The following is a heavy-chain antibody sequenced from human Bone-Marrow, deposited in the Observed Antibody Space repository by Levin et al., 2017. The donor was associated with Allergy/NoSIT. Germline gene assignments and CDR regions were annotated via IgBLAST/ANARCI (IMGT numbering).Heavy chain of an antibody. CDR2: IEKDGNEM. CDR1: GFTFNLYW. Sequence: ETLSLTCAASGFTFNLYWMNWIRQAPGKGLEWVANIEKDGNEMHYVDSVEGRFTISRDNAKNVLYLEMSSLRVEDTALYYCGTDVGIAVPDRNYWGQGVLVTVS. J-gene: IGHJ4*02. V-gene: IGHV3-7*01. D-gene: IGHD6-19*01. CDR3: GTDVGIAVPDRNY.